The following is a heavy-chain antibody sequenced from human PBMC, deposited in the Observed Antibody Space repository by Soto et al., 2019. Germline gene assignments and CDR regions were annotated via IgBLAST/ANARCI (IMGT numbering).Heavy chain of an antibody. D-gene: IGHD3-10*01. CDR2: VFPGGPT. Sequence: PSETLSLTCNVSGDPITGYFWTWIRQPAGKGLEWIGHVFPGGPTSHNSSLKSRVSMSIDTSKNQFSLTLTSVTAADTAVYYCARTLSGFTYGSRQFYFDYWGQGTLVTVSS. CDR3: ARTLSGFTYGSRQFYFDY. V-gene: IGHV4-4*07. J-gene: IGHJ4*02. CDR1: GDPITGYF.